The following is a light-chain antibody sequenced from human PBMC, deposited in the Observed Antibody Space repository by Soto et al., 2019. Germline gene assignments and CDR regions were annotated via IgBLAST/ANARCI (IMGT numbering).Light chain of an antibody. J-gene: IGKJ1*01. Sequence: EIVLTQSPGTLSLSPGERATLSCRASQSVSSSYLAWYQQNRGQAPRLLIYGASSRATGIPDRFSGSGSGTDFTLIISRLEPEDFAVYYCQQYGSSRWTFRQGTKV. CDR2: GAS. CDR1: QSVSSSY. V-gene: IGKV3-20*01. CDR3: QQYGSSRWT.